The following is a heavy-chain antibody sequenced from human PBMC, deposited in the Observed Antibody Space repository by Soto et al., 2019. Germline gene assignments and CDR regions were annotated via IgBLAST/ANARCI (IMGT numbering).Heavy chain of an antibody. J-gene: IGHJ3*02. CDR2: IYYSGST. CDR3: AREQWLVQGSNAFDI. Sequence: SETLSLTCTVSGGSVSSGSYYWSWIRQPPGKGLEWIGYIYYSGSTNYNPSLKRRVTISVDTSKNQFSLKLSSVTAADTAVYYCAREQWLVQGSNAFDIWGQGTMVTVSS. V-gene: IGHV4-61*01. D-gene: IGHD6-19*01. CDR1: GGSVSSGSYY.